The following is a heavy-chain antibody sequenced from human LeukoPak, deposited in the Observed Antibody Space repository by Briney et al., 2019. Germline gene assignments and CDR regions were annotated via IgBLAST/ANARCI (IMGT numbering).Heavy chain of an antibody. CDR3: ARYHYYDSSGYYH. D-gene: IGHD3-22*01. CDR1: GGSFIGYY. Sequence: SATLSLTCAVYGGSFIGYYWSWIRQPPGKGLEWIGEINHSGSTNYNPSLKSRVTISVDTSKNQFSLKLSSVTAADTAVYYCARYHYYDSSGYYHWGQGTLVTVSS. CDR2: INHSGST. V-gene: IGHV4-34*01. J-gene: IGHJ5*02.